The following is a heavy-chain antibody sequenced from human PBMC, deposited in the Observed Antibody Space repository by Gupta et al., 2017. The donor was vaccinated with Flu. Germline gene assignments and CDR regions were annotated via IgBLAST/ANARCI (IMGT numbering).Heavy chain of an antibody. V-gene: IGHV3-74*01. CDR3: ASSGLMQLNWFDP. D-gene: IGHD5-18*01. Sequence: EVQLVESGGGLVQPGGSLRLSCAASGFTFSSYWMHWDRQAPGKGMVWVSRINSDGSSASYADPVKGRFTISRDNAKNTLYLQMNSLRAEDTAVYYCASSGLMQLNWFDPWGQGTLVTVSS. CDR2: INSDGSSA. J-gene: IGHJ5*02. CDR1: GFTFSSYW.